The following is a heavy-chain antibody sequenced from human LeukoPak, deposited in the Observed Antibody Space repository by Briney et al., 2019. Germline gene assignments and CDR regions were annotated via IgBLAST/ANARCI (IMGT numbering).Heavy chain of an antibody. Sequence: GSLRLSCAASGFTFSSYSMNWVRQAPGKGLEWVSYISSSSSTIYYADSVKGRFTISRDNAKNSLYLQMNSLRAEDTAVYYCARGAYYDILTGLGRNWFDPWGQGTLVTVSS. J-gene: IGHJ5*02. D-gene: IGHD3-9*01. V-gene: IGHV3-48*01. CDR2: ISSSSSTI. CDR1: GFTFSSYS. CDR3: ARGAYYDILTGLGRNWFDP.